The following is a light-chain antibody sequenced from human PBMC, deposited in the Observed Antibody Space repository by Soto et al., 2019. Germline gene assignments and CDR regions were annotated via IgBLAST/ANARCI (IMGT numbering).Light chain of an antibody. J-gene: IGKJ1*01. V-gene: IGKV3-15*01. CDR3: QQYNNWPWT. CDR2: DAS. CDR1: QNIRSS. Sequence: EIGLTQSPGTLSLSPGERVTLSCMASQNIRSSLAWYQQRPGQAPRLLIYDASTRATDIPARFSGSGSGTEFTLTISSLQSEDFAVYFCQQYNNWPWTFGQGTKVDTK.